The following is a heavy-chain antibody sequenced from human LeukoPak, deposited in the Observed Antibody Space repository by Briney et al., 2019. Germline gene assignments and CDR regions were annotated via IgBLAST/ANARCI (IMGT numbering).Heavy chain of an antibody. V-gene: IGHV3-30*04. CDR1: GFTFSSYA. Sequence: GGSLRLSCAASGFTFSSYAMHWVRQAPGKGLEWVAVISYDGSNKYYADSVKGRFTISRDNSKNTLYLQMSSLRAEDTAVYYCARVGITMVRGVMLDYWGQGTLVTVSS. D-gene: IGHD3-10*01. CDR3: ARVGITMVRGVMLDY. J-gene: IGHJ4*02. CDR2: ISYDGSNK.